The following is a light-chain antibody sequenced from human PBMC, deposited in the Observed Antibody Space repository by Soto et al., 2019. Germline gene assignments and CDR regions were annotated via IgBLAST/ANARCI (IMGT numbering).Light chain of an antibody. J-gene: IGKJ5*01. CDR1: QSLLYSDGKTY. CDR2: DVS. Sequence: DVVVTQTPLSLSVTPGQPASMSCKSSQSLLYSDGKTYLYWYLQRPGQPPQLLIYDVSNRFSGVPDRCSGSGSGTDFTLKISRVEAEDVGVYYCMQRTHVPITVGQGTRLEIK. V-gene: IGKV2D-29*01. CDR3: MQRTHVPIT.